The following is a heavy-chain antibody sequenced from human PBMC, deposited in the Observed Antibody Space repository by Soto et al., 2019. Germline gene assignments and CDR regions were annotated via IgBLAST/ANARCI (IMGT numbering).Heavy chain of an antibody. D-gene: IGHD3-16*01. J-gene: IGHJ4*02. Sequence: QVQLQESGPGLVKPSQTLSLTCTVSGGSTSSDNYWSWMRQPPGKGLEWIGYIYYSGNTDYNPSLKSRLAISIDTSKNQFSLKLSSVTAADTAVYFCAREGGESSDGLYYFDSWGQGSLVTVSS. CDR2: IYYSGNT. CDR3: AREGGESSDGLYYFDS. CDR1: GGSTSSDNY. V-gene: IGHV4-30-4*01.